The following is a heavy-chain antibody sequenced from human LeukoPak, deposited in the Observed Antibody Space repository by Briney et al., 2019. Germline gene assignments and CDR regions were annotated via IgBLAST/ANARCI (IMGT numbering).Heavy chain of an antibody. Sequence: GGSLRLSCAASGFTFENYWMSWVRQAPGKGPEWVANIKQDGSVEHYLDSVKGRFNISRDNAKNSIILQMNSLRVEDTAVYYCARWAGVTDYWGQGTLVTVSS. D-gene: IGHD5-18*01. J-gene: IGHJ4*02. V-gene: IGHV3-7*01. CDR1: GFTFENYW. CDR2: IKQDGSVE. CDR3: ARWAGVTDY.